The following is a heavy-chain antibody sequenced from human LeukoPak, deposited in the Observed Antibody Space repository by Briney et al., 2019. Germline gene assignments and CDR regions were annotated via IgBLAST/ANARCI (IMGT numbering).Heavy chain of an antibody. Sequence: SQTLSLTCTVSGGSISSGGYYWSWIRQHPGKGLEWIGYIYYSGSTYYHPSLKSRVTISVDTSKNQFSLKLSCVTAADTAGYYCARASTGYQKDYYYYGMDVWGQGTTVTVSS. D-gene: IGHD3-9*01. CDR1: GGSISSGGYY. J-gene: IGHJ6*02. CDR3: ARASTGYQKDYYYYGMDV. V-gene: IGHV4-31*03. CDR2: IYYSGST.